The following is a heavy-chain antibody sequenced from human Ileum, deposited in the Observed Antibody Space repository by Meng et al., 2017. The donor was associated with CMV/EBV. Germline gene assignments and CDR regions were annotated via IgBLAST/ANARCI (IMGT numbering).Heavy chain of an antibody. CDR1: GFTFSSYW. Sequence: SGFTFSSYWMSWVRQAPGKGLEWVANIKQDGSEKYYVDSVKGRFTISRDNAKNSLYLQMNSLRAEDTAVYYCARDLYCSSTSCYLPDYWGQGTLVTVSS. D-gene: IGHD2-2*01. V-gene: IGHV3-7*01. J-gene: IGHJ4*02. CDR2: IKQDGSEK. CDR3: ARDLYCSSTSCYLPDY.